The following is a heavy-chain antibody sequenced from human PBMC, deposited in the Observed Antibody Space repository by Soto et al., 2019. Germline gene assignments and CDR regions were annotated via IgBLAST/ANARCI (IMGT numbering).Heavy chain of an antibody. V-gene: IGHV4-61*01. CDR1: GDSVNSGNYY. CDR2: IYYTGTT. D-gene: IGHD3-16*01. CDR3: ERDAKVDKSLGCYYYYNRDV. J-gene: IGHJ6*02. Sequence: QVQLQESGPGLVKPSETLSLTCTVSGDSVNSGNYYWTWIRQPPWKGLEWIGHIYYTGTTNYSPCRKGRVNISLDTSKHQVSLKLSYVTAADRAVYSFERDAKVDKSLGCYYYYNRDVWGQVSTVTVSS.